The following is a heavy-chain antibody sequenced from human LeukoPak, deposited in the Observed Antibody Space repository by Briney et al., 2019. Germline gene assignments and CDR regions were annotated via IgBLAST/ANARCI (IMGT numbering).Heavy chain of an antibody. V-gene: IGHV1-69*13. CDR2: IIPIFGTA. CDR1: GGTFSSYA. Sequence: GASVKVSCKASGGTFSSYAISWVRQAPGQGLEWMGGIIPIFGTANYAQKFQGRVTITADESTSTAYMELSSLRSEDTAVYYCARGYCSSTSCYTGPDAFDIWGQGTMVTVSS. D-gene: IGHD2-2*02. J-gene: IGHJ3*02. CDR3: ARGYCSSTSCYTGPDAFDI.